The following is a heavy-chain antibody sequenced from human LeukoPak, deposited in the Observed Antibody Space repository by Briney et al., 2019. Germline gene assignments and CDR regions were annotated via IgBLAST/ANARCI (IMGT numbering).Heavy chain of an antibody. V-gene: IGHV4-59*02. J-gene: IGHJ4*02. CDR3: ASRGRAGSDMLALDY. Sequence: SETLSLTCSVSGASVTDYYWSWIRQTPGKALEWLGHIYYSVTTHYNPSLKSRLTISVETSKNQFSLKLSSVTAADTAVYYCASRGRAGSDMLALDYWGQGTLITVSS. CDR1: GASVTDYY. D-gene: IGHD6-19*01. CDR2: IYYSVTT.